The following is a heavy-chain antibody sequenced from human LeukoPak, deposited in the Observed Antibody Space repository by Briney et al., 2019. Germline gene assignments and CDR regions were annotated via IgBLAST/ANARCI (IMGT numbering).Heavy chain of an antibody. V-gene: IGHV4-59*01. D-gene: IGHD1-14*01. CDR3: ARAPGGITEQVGYFDY. Sequence: SETLSLTCTVSGGSISSYYWSWIRQPPGKGLEWIGYIYYSGSTNYNPSLKSRVTIPVDTSKNQFSLKLSSVTAADTAVYYCARAPGGITEQVGYFDYWGQGTLVTVSS. CDR1: GGSISSYY. J-gene: IGHJ4*02. CDR2: IYYSGST.